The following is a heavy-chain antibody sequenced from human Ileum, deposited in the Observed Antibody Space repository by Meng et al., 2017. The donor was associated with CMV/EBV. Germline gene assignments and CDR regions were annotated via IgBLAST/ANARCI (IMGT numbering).Heavy chain of an antibody. CDR3: ARVMLEGENYDFWSGYARRLHYYYCYGMDV. Sequence: GESLKISCAASGFTFSSYWMHWVLQAPGKGLVWVSRINSDVSSTSYADSVKGRFTISRDNAKNTLYLQMNSLRAEDTAVYYCARVMLEGENYDFWSGYARRLHYYYCYGMDVWGQGTTVTVSS. CDR1: GFTFSSYW. V-gene: IGHV3-74*01. CDR2: INSDVSST. D-gene: IGHD3-3*01. J-gene: IGHJ6*02.